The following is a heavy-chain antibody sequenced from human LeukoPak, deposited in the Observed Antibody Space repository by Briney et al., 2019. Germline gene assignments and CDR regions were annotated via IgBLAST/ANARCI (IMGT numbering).Heavy chain of an antibody. D-gene: IGHD6-25*01. V-gene: IGHV4-39*01. CDR2: IYYSGST. J-gene: IGHJ4*02. Sequence: SETLSLTCTVSGGSISSSSYYWGWIRQPPGKGLEWIGSIYYSGSTYYNPSLKSRVTISVDTSKNQFSLKLSSVTAADTAVYYCARSYREQRLPVYWGQGTLVTVSS. CDR3: ARSYREQRLPVY. CDR1: GGSISSSSYY.